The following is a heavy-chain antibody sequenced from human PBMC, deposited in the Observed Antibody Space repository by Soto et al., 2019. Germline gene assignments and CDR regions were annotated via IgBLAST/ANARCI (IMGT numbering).Heavy chain of an antibody. J-gene: IGHJ6*02. D-gene: IGHD3-10*01. Sequence: MQLVQSGDEVKKPGSSVKVSCKASGGTFSSYAISWVRQAPGHGLEWLGGIIPIFGTTKYAQNLQGRVTLTAEKSTSTACMELGSLGSEETAVYYCAREGIVPTCRAVIRSGMHVWGQGTTVTVSS. CDR3: AREGIVPTCRAVIRSGMHV. CDR1: GGTFSSYA. V-gene: IGHV1-69*06. CDR2: IIPIFGTT.